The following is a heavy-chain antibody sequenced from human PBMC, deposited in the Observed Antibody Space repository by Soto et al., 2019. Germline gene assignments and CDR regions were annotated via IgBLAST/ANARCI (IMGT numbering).Heavy chain of an antibody. CDR3: ARDRGVAPPVAGNTHYYYYIDV. V-gene: IGHV1-18*01. D-gene: IGHD6-19*01. CDR1: GYSFTNYG. Sequence: QDHLVQSGVEVKKPGASVKVSCKASGYSFTNYGITWVRQAPGQGFEWMGWISAYNGNTNYAQKFQGRVTRTTDASTSTAYLELRSLRSDDTAVYYCARDRGVAPPVAGNTHYYYYIDVWGKGTTVTVSS. J-gene: IGHJ6*03. CDR2: ISAYNGNT.